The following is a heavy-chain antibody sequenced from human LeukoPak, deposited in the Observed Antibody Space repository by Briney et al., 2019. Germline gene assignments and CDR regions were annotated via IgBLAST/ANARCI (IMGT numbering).Heavy chain of an antibody. D-gene: IGHD3-16*01. Sequence: SETLSLTCAVYGGSFSGYYWSWIRQPPGKGLEWIGEINHSGSTNYNPSLKSRVTISVDPSKNQFSLKLSSVTAADTAVYYCARGAGGPFDYWGQGTLVTVSS. CDR3: ARGAGGPFDY. V-gene: IGHV4-34*01. J-gene: IGHJ4*02. CDR1: GGSFSGYY. CDR2: INHSGST.